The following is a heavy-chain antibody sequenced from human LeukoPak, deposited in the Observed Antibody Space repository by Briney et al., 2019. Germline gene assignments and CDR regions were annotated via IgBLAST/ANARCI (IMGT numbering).Heavy chain of an antibody. D-gene: IGHD3-16*01. CDR1: GGSISSYY. J-gene: IGHJ3*02. Sequence: SETLSLTCTVSGGSISSYYWSWIRQPPGKGLEWIGNIYYSGSTNYNPSLKSRATISVDTSKNQFSLKLSSVTAADTAVYYCARGYGAFDIWGQGTMVTVSS. CDR2: IYYSGST. CDR3: ARGYGAFDI. V-gene: IGHV4-59*01.